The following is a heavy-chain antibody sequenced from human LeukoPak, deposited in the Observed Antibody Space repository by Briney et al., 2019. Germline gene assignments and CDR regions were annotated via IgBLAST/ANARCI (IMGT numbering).Heavy chain of an antibody. D-gene: IGHD2-15*01. CDR1: GFTFSSYA. V-gene: IGHV3-23*01. CDR3: AKDRSCSGGSCLRTFDY. Sequence: PGGSLRLSCAASGFTFSSYAMSWVRQAPGKGLEWVSAISGSGGSTYYADSVKGRFTISRDNSKNTLYLQMNSLRAEDTAVYYCAKDRSCSGGSCLRTFDYWGQGTLVTVSS. CDR2: ISGSGGST. J-gene: IGHJ4*02.